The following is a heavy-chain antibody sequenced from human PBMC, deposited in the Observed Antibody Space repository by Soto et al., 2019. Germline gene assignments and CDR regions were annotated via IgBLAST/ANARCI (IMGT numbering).Heavy chain of an antibody. V-gene: IGHV4-59*01. CDR2: IYYSGST. CDR3: ARDRVSIDV. Sequence: XETLSLTCTVSGGSINNFYWSWIRQSPGKGLEWIAYIYYSGSTYYNPSLKSRVTISVDTSKSQLSLTLNSVTAADTAVYYCARDRVSIDVWGQGTTVTVSS. CDR1: GGSINNFY. D-gene: IGHD3-10*01. J-gene: IGHJ6*02.